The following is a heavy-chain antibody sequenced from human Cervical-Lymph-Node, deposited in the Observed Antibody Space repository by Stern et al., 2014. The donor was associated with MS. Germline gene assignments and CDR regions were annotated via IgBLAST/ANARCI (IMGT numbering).Heavy chain of an antibody. CDR3: AKHACTGAACPFDL. V-gene: IGHV4-39*01. CDR1: GDSISSYTHY. CDR2: VYYRGPT. J-gene: IGHJ4*02. D-gene: IGHD2-8*02. Sequence: QLQLQESGPGLVKPSETLSLTCAVSGDSISSYTHYWAWIRQHPGKGLEWIGSVYYRGPTYSTPSLRSPVTISVDPSKNPFSRGLNSGTAADTAVYYCAKHACTGAACPFDLWGQGTLVTVSS.